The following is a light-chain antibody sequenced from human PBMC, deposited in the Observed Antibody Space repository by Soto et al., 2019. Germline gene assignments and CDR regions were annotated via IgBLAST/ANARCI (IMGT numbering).Light chain of an antibody. CDR1: QSVSSSY. CDR2: GAS. Sequence: EIVLTQSPGTLSLSPGERATLSCRASQSVSSSYLAWYQQKPGQAPRLLIYGASSRATGIPDRFSGSGSGTDFTLTISRLEPEDFAVYYCQQYASSAVTFGPGTKVDIK. V-gene: IGKV3-20*01. CDR3: QQYASSAVT. J-gene: IGKJ3*01.